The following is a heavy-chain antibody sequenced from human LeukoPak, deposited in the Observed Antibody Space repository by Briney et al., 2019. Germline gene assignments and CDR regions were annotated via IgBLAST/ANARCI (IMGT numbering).Heavy chain of an antibody. CDR3: ARIWLRAFDI. V-gene: IGHV5-51*01. D-gene: IGHD3-16*01. J-gene: IGHJ3*02. CDR2: TYPEGHHT. CDR1: GSSFTNSW. Sequence: GESLKISCKGSGSSFTNSWIAWVRQLLGKGLEWRSITYPEGHHTRCSPALQGQLTISADKSISTAYLQWSSLKASDTAMYYCARIWLRAFDIWGQGTMVTVSS.